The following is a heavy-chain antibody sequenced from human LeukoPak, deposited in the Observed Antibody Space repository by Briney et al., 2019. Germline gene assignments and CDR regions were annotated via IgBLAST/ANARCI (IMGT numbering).Heavy chain of an antibody. D-gene: IGHD1-26*01. CDR3: ARVAGSYYKSAFDI. J-gene: IGHJ3*02. CDR1: GFTFSSYW. CDR2: IKQDGSEK. Sequence: PGGSLRLSCAASGFTFSSYWMSWVRQAPGKGLEWVAHIKQDGSEKYYVDSVKGRFTISRENAKNTLYLQMNSLRAEDTAVYYCARVAGSYYKSAFDIWGQGTMVTVSS. V-gene: IGHV3-7*01.